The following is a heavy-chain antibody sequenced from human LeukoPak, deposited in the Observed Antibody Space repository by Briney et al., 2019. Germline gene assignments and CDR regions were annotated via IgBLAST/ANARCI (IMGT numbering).Heavy chain of an antibody. CDR1: GLTFSSYW. CDR2: ISSDGSSA. CDR3: ARRRTSGDLDS. V-gene: IGHV3-74*01. Sequence: GGSLRLSCAPSGLTFSSYWMHWVRQTPGKGLVGVSRISSDGSSADYADSVKGRFTISRDNDRDTVYLKINSLRAEDTAVYYCARRRTSGDLDSWGQGTLVTASS. D-gene: IGHD2-2*01. J-gene: IGHJ4*02.